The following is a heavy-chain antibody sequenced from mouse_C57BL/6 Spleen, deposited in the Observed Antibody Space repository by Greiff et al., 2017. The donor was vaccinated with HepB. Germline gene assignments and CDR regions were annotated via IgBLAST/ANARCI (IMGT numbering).Heavy chain of an antibody. D-gene: IGHD2-1*01. CDR2: INYDGSST. V-gene: IGHV5-16*01. CDR3: AREGAIYYGNYEFDY. Sequence: EVKVVESEGGLVQPGSSMKLSCTASGFTFSDYYMAWVRQVPEKGLEWVANINYDGSSTYYLDSLKSRFIISRDNAKNILYLQMSSLKSEDTATYYCAREGAIYYGNYEFDYWGQGTTLTVSS. J-gene: IGHJ2*01. CDR1: GFTFSDYY.